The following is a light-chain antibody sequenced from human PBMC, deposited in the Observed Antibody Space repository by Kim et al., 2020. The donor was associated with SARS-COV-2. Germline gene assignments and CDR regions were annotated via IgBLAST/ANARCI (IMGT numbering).Light chain of an antibody. J-gene: IGLJ3*02. CDR1: NIGSKS. CDR2: YDN. Sequence: APGKTDRITCGGNNIGSKSVHWYQQKPGQAPVLVIYYDNNRPSGIPERFSGSNSGNTATLTISRVEAGDEADYYCQVWDSSSDHRVFGGGTQLTVL. V-gene: IGLV3-21*04. CDR3: QVWDSSSDHRV.